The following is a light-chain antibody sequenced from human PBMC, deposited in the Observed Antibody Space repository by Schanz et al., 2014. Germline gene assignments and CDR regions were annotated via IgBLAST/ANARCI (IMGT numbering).Light chain of an antibody. V-gene: IGLV2-8*01. CDR3: NSYAGNNRGI. CDR2: EVT. Sequence: QSALTQPASVSGSPGQSITISCTGTTRDVANHNIVSWYQQHPGKAPKLIIYEVTKRPSGVPDRFSGSKSGNTASLTVSGLQAEDEAYYYCNSYAGNNRGIFGGGTKLTVL. J-gene: IGLJ2*01. CDR1: TRDVANHNI.